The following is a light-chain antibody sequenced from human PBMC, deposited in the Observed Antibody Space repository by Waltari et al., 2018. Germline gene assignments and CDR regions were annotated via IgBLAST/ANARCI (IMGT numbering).Light chain of an antibody. CDR3: HSFDSSLRGFYV. V-gene: IGLV1-40*01. J-gene: IGLJ1*01. CDR2: DNT. Sequence: QSVLTQPPSLSGAPGQRVTISCTESSSNIGAGYGVPWYQQFPGTAPKLLIYDNTNRPSAVPARLFGSKSCTSASLAITGLHAEEDADYYCHSFDSSLRGFYVFGTGTKVTV. CDR1: SSNIGAGYG.